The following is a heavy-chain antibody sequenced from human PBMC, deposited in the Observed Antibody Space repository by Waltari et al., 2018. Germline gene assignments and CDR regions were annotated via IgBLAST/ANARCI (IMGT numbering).Heavy chain of an antibody. Sequence: QVQLQESGPGLVKPSETLSLTCTVSGGSISSYYWSWIRQPAGKGLEWIGRIYTSGSTNYNPALKSRVTMSVDTSKNQFSLKLSSVTAADTAVYYCARDHCSGGSCYPNWFDPWGQGTLVTVSS. V-gene: IGHV4-4*07. CDR3: ARDHCSGGSCYPNWFDP. J-gene: IGHJ5*02. CDR2: IYTSGST. D-gene: IGHD2-15*01. CDR1: GGSISSYY.